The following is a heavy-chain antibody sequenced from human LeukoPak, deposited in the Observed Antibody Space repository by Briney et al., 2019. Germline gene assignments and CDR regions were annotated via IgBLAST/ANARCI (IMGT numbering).Heavy chain of an antibody. CDR1: GFAFRFYA. CDR3: AKPVSGGLAVTADWFHP. Sequence: PGGSLRLSCAASGFAFRFYAMSWLRQPPGKGLEWVSTINANSGTTSYAASVRGRFTISRDNSKNTLYLQVNTLGADDTATYYCAKPVSGGLAVTADWFHPWGQGTLVVVSS. V-gene: IGHV3-23*01. CDR2: INANSGTT. J-gene: IGHJ5*01. D-gene: IGHD6-19*01.